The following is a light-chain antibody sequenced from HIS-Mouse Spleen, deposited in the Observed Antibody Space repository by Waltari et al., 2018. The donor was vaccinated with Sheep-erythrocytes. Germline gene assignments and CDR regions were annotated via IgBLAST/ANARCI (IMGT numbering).Light chain of an antibody. Sequence: QSALTQPRSVSGSPGQSVTISCTGTSSDVGGYNYVSWYHQHPGKAPKLMIYDVSKRPSGGPDRFSGSKSGNTASLTISGLQAEDEADYYCCSYAGSYTVVFGGGTKLTVL. CDR2: DVS. CDR1: SSDVGGYNY. CDR3: CSYAGSYTVV. J-gene: IGLJ2*01. V-gene: IGLV2-11*01.